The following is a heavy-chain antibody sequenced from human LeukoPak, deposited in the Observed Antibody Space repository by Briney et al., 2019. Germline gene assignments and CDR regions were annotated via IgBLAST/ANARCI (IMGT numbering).Heavy chain of an antibody. J-gene: IGHJ3*02. CDR1: GFTFSSFS. CDR3: ARGPSIAGSYDAFDI. CDR2: ISSSGNTI. V-gene: IGHV3-48*04. D-gene: IGHD6-6*01. Sequence: GGSLRLSCAASGFTFSSFSMNWVRQAPGKGLEWVSYISSSGNTISYADSVKGRFTISRDNAKNSLYLQVISLRAEDTAVYYCARGPSIAGSYDAFDIWGQGTMVTVSS.